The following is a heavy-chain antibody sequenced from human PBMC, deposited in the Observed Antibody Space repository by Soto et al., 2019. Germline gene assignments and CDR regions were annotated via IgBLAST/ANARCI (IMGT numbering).Heavy chain of an antibody. J-gene: IGHJ6*02. V-gene: IGHV4-61*08. D-gene: IGHD3-3*01. CDR2: IHYTGST. CDR3: AREVIYDFWSGEHYGMDV. CDR1: GGSISSGGYY. Sequence: PETLSLTCTVSGGSISSGGYYWSWIRQPPGKGLEWIGFIHYTGSTNYNPSLKSRVTISVDTSNNQFSLKLSSVTAADTAVYYFAREVIYDFWSGEHYGMDVWGQGTTVTVSS.